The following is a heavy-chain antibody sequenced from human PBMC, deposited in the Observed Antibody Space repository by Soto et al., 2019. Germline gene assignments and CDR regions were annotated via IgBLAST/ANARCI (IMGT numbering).Heavy chain of an antibody. J-gene: IGHJ4*02. V-gene: IGHV2-5*02. CDR3: AHIDPEIVTVGGHGGFDY. D-gene: IGHD5-12*01. CDR1: GFSLTSGVG. CDR2: IYWDDDK. Sequence: QIPLQESGPTLVRPPQTLTLTCTFSGFSLTSGVGVGWIRQPPGKALEWLALIYWDDDKRSSPSLKNRLTITQDTSKNQVVLTRTNVGPVDTATYFCAHIDPEIVTVGGHGGFDYWGQGTLVTVSS.